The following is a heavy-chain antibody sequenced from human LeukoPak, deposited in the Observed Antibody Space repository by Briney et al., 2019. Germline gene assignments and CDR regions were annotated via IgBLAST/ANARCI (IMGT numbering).Heavy chain of an antibody. Sequence: ASVKVSCKASGYTFTSYYVHWVRHAPGQGLEWMGIIDPGGGTTTYAQRFQGRVTMTRDTSTSTLYMELSSLRAEDTAVYYCARLSESPDYWGQGTLVTVSS. CDR1: GYTFTSYY. V-gene: IGHV1-46*01. CDR3: ARLSESPDY. CDR2: IDPGGGTT. D-gene: IGHD2/OR15-2a*01. J-gene: IGHJ4*02.